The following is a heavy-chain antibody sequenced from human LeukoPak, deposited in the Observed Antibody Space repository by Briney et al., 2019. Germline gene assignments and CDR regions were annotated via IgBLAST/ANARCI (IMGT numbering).Heavy chain of an antibody. Sequence: GASVKVSCKASGGTFSSYAISWVRQAPGQGLEWMGRIIPIFGIANYAQKFPGRVTITADKSTSTAYMELSSLRSEDTAVYYCARAGEMNWFDPWGQGTLVTVSS. J-gene: IGHJ5*02. V-gene: IGHV1-69*04. D-gene: IGHD5-24*01. CDR1: GGTFSSYA. CDR3: ARAGEMNWFDP. CDR2: IIPIFGIA.